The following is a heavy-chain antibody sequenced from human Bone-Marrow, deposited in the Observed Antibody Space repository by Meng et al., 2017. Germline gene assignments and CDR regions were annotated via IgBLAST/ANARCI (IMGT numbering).Heavy chain of an antibody. CDR3: ASHVEMAPIDY. CDR2: IGGSGGST. J-gene: IGHJ4*02. D-gene: IGHD5-24*01. Sequence: GESPKISCAASGFTFSDYYMSRIRQAPGKGLEWVSAIGGSGGSTYYADPVKGRFTISRDNSKNTLYLQMNSLRAEDTAVYYCASHVEMAPIDYWGQGTLVTVSS. CDR1: GFTFSDYY. V-gene: IGHV3-23*01.